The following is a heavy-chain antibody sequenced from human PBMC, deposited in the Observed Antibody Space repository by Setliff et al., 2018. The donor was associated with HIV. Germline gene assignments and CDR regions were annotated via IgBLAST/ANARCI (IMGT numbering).Heavy chain of an antibody. D-gene: IGHD1-20*01. Sequence: PGGSLRLSCAVSGFTFSNYIMDWIRQAPGRGLEWVSTITDSGAGTFYPDSVRGRFTISRDNAKNTLYLQMNSLRVEDTAVYFCARDSSIDNWSHRMDYWGQGTLVTVSS. V-gene: IGHV3-23*01. CDR2: ITDSGAGT. CDR1: GFTFSNYI. CDR3: ARDSSIDNWSHRMDY. J-gene: IGHJ4*02.